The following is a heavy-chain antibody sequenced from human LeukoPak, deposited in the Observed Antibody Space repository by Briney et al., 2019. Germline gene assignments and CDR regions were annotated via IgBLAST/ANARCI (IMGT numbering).Heavy chain of an antibody. CDR2: VHPDNGNT. J-gene: IGHJ5*02. Sequence: ASVKVSCKTSGYPFTKWEINWVRQAAGQGLEWLGWVHPDNGNTYYAQRFRGRVTMSRDTSTTTAYMELSGLRSEDTAVYYCARTPMVRGVIITNWFDPWGQGTLVTVSS. D-gene: IGHD3-10*01. CDR3: ARTPMVRGVIITNWFDP. V-gene: IGHV1-8*01. CDR1: GYPFTKWE.